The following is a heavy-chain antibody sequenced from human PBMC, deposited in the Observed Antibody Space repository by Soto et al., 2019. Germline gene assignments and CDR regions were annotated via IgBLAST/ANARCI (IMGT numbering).Heavy chain of an antibody. J-gene: IGHJ4*02. D-gene: IGHD5-18*01. V-gene: IGHV1-69*01. CDR1: GDTLSSYA. CDR2: TTPIIGTV. CDR3: AAVDSSDTGDH. Sequence: QVQLVQSGAEVKRPGSSVKVSCKASGDTLSSYAINWVRQVPGQGLEWMGGTTPIIGTVDYGQKFQGRVTISVDEPTATSYMEMSSLRSEDTAVYYCAAVDSSDTGDHWGQGTLVTVSS.